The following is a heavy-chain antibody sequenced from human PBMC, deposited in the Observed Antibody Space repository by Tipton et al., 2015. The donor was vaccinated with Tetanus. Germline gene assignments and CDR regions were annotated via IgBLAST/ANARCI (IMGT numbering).Heavy chain of an antibody. CDR1: GFTFSSYS. CDR2: ISGGGLRT. V-gene: IGHV3-23*01. CDR3: GNFGSGLDAFDV. D-gene: IGHD6-19*01. J-gene: IGHJ3*01. Sequence: SLRLSCTASGFTFSSYSMNWVRQAPGEGLEWVSTISGGGLRTYYAESVKGRFTVSRDNSQNTLDLQMNSLRVEDTAVYFCGNFGSGLDAFDVWGHGTKVTVSA.